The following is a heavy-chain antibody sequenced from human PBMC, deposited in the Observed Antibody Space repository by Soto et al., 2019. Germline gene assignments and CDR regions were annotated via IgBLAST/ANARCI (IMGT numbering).Heavy chain of an antibody. D-gene: IGHD1-1*01. CDR2: IGTAGDT. J-gene: IGHJ4*02. CDR1: GFTLSSHD. V-gene: IGHV3-13*01. CDR3: ARASAGLDY. Sequence: GGSLRLSCAASGFTLSSHDMHWVRQATGKGLEWVSGIGTAGDTYYPGSVKGRFTISRENGKNSLYLQMNSLRAEDTAVYYCARASAGLDYWGQGTLVTVSS.